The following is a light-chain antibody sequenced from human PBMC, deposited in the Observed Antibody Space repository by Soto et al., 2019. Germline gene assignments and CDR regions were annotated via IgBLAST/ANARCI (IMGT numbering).Light chain of an antibody. J-gene: IGLJ3*02. V-gene: IGLV1-51*01. CDR1: SSNIRNSY. CDR3: GTWDSSLNSGM. CDR2: DNN. Sequence: QSVLTQPPSVSAAPGQKVNISCSGPSSNIRNSYVSWYPHLPGTAPKLLIYDNNNRPSGIPDRFCGSKSDKSATLGITGLXTGDEGDYYCGTWDSSLNSGMFGGGTKGTVL.